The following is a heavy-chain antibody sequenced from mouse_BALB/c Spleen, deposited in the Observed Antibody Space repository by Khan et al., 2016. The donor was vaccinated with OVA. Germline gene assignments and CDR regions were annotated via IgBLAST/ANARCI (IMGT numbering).Heavy chain of an antibody. V-gene: IGHV5-6*01. CDR3: ATHLTGSFAY. D-gene: IGHD4-1*01. CDR1: GFIFSPYS. Sequence: EVQLVESGGDLVKSGGSLKLSCAASGFIFSPYSMSWVRQTPDKRLEWVATISSDGDYTYYPDSVKGRFKLSSDNAKNTLYLQMSSLKSEDTARDYWATHLTGSFAYWGKGTLVTVSA. CDR2: ISSDGDYT. J-gene: IGHJ3*01.